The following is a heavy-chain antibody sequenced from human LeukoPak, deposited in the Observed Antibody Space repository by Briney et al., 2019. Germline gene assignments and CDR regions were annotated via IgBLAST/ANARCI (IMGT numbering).Heavy chain of an antibody. Sequence: GGSLRLSCAASGFTFSSYGMHWVRQAPGKGLEWVAFIRYDGSNKYYADSVKGRFTISRDNSKNTLYLQMNSLRAEDTAVYYCAKDITMVRGVIIPLDDAFDIWGRGTMVTVSS. CDR2: IRYDGSNK. V-gene: IGHV3-30*02. J-gene: IGHJ3*02. CDR3: AKDITMVRGVIIPLDDAFDI. D-gene: IGHD3-10*01. CDR1: GFTFSSYG.